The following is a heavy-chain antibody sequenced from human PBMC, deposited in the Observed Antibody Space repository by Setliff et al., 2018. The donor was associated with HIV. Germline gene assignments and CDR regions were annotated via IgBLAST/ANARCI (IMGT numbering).Heavy chain of an antibody. V-gene: IGHV4-59*02. J-gene: IGHJ5*02. Sequence: SETLSLTCAVSGVSVTSHFWSWIRQPPGKGLEWIGYFSYRGGTNSNPSLKSRVTISVDTSKNDVSLKMRSVTAADTAVYYCARDSGDNSGWDLWGQGMSVTVSS. CDR2: FSYRGGT. CDR1: GVSVTSHF. D-gene: IGHD1-20*01. CDR3: ARDSGDNSGWDL.